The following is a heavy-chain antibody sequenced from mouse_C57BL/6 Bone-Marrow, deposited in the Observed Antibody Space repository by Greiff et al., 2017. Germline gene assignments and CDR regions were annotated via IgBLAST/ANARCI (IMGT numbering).Heavy chain of an antibody. CDR2: IDPEDGGT. CDR3: ARCPGYYDMDY. Sequence: EVKLVESGAELVKPGASVKLSCTASGFDINDYYMHWVKQRTEQGLEWIGRIDPEDGGTKYAPKIQGKDTITADTSANTAYLQLSSLTSEDTAVYYCARCPGYYDMDYWGKGTSVTVSS. D-gene: IGHD6-1*01. J-gene: IGHJ4*01. V-gene: IGHV14-2*01. CDR1: GFDINDYY.